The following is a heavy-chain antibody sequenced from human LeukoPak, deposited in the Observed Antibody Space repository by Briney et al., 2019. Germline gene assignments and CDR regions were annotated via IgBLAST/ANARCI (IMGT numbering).Heavy chain of an antibody. CDR1: GFTFSSYS. Sequence: GGSLRLSCAASGFTFSSYSMNWVRQAPGRGLEWVSLISHDERNIYYSDAVKGRFVISRDNANNSLHLQMSNLRAEATAVYYWVRDADCYDIDCHYHGVLWGQGTLVSVSS. CDR3: VRDADCYDIDCHYHGVL. D-gene: IGHD2-21*01. J-gene: IGHJ4*02. CDR2: ISHDERNI. V-gene: IGHV3-21*01.